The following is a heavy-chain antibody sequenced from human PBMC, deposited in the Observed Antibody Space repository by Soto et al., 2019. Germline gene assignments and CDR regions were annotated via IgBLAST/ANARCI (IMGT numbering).Heavy chain of an antibody. CDR3: ARSSDYYDSSGYYVNLYYYYGMDV. J-gene: IGHJ6*02. Sequence: ASVKVSCKASGYTFTGYYMHWVRQAPGQGLEWMGWINPNSGGTNYAQKFQGRVTMTRDTSISTAYMELSRLRSDDTAVYYCARSSDYYDSSGYYVNLYYYYGMDVWGQGTTVTVSS. D-gene: IGHD3-22*01. V-gene: IGHV1-2*02. CDR2: INPNSGGT. CDR1: GYTFTGYY.